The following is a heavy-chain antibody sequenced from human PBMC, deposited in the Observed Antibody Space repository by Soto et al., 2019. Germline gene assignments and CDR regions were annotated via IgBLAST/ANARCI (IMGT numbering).Heavy chain of an antibody. Sequence: VHLEESGGGLVQPGGSLRLSCAASGFTFSSYWMNWVRQAPGTALEWVANINQDGNEDNLLDSVKSRFTISRDNAKNSLFLQMNSLRVDDTAVYYCARTGDGHHDFLDYWGQGALVSVSS. CDR3: ARTGDGHHDFLDY. CDR1: GFTFSSYW. V-gene: IGHV3-7*01. D-gene: IGHD1-1*01. J-gene: IGHJ4*02. CDR2: INQDGNED.